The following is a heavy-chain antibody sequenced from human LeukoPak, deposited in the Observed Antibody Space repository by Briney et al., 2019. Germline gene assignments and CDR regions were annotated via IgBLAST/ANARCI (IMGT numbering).Heavy chain of an antibody. V-gene: IGHV1-2*06. CDR1: GYTFTGYY. D-gene: IGHD5-18*01. CDR2: INPNSGGT. Sequence: ASVKVSCKASGYTFTGYYMHWVRQAPGQGLEWIGRINPNSGGTNYAQKFQGRVTMTRDTSISTAYMELCRLRSDDTAVYYCARDSDTAMADYWGQGTLVTVSS. J-gene: IGHJ4*02. CDR3: ARDSDTAMADY.